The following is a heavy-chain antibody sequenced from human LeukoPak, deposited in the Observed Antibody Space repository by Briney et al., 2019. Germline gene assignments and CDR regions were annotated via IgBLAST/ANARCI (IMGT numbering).Heavy chain of an antibody. J-gene: IGHJ4*02. CDR1: GCTFSSYA. CDR3: ARYRVDILTGYYFEY. Sequence: GASVKVSCKASGCTFSSYAISWVRQAPGQGLEWMGWIIPIFGTANYAQKFKGRVTINADEFTSTAYMELSSLRSEDKAVYYCARYRVDILTGYYFEYWGQGTLVTVSS. D-gene: IGHD3-9*01. V-gene: IGHV1-69*13. CDR2: IIPIFGTA.